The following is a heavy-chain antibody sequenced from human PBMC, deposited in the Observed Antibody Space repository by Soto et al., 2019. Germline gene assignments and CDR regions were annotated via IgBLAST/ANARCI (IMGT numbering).Heavy chain of an antibody. D-gene: IGHD2-2*01. CDR3: ARATPAGSADF. CDR1: GGSFSGYY. J-gene: IGHJ4*02. Sequence: PSETLSLTCAVYGGSFSGYYWSWIRQPPGKGLEWIGEINHSGSTNYNPSLKSRVTISVDTSKNQFSLRLTSVTAAGTAVYFCARATPAGSADFWGQGTLVTVSS. V-gene: IGHV4-34*01. CDR2: INHSGST.